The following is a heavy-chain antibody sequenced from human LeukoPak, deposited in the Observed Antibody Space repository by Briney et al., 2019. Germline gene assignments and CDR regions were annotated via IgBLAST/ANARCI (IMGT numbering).Heavy chain of an antibody. D-gene: IGHD6-13*01. V-gene: IGHV3-9*03. J-gene: IGHJ4*02. CDR2: ISLNSGSI. Sequence: GGSLRPSCAASGFTFDDYAMHWVRQAPGKCLEWVSGISLNSGSIGYADSVKGRCTISRDNAKNSLYLQMNRLRAEDMAVYYCAKVAQDSSSWYGEAYYFDYWGQGTLVTVSS. CDR1: GFTFDDYA. CDR3: AKVAQDSSSWYGEAYYFDY.